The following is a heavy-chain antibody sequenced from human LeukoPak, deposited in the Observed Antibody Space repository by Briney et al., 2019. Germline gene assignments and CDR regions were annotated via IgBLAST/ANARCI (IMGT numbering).Heavy chain of an antibody. Sequence: PGGSLRLSCAASGFTFSSYAMSWVRQAPGKGLELVSAIGGSGGSTYYADSVKGRFTIARDNSENTLYLQMNSLRAEDTAVYYCAKSKNTGYSLFDFWGQGTLVTFPS. J-gene: IGHJ4*02. CDR2: IGGSGGST. V-gene: IGHV3-23*01. CDR1: GFTFSSYA. CDR3: AKSKNTGYSLFDF. D-gene: IGHD3-9*01.